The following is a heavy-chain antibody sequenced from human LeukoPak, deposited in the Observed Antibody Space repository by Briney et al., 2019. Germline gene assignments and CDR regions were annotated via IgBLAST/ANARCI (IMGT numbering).Heavy chain of an antibody. CDR2: VYYSGST. Sequence: SETLSLTCTVSGGSISSSSYYWGWIRQPPGKGLEWIGSVYYSGSTNYNPSLMSRVTISVDTSKNRFSLNLSSVTAADTAVYYCARGGSRSYTSSTLDYWGQGTLVTVSS. D-gene: IGHD6-6*01. J-gene: IGHJ4*02. CDR1: GGSISSSSYY. V-gene: IGHV4-61*05. CDR3: ARGGSRSYTSSTLDY.